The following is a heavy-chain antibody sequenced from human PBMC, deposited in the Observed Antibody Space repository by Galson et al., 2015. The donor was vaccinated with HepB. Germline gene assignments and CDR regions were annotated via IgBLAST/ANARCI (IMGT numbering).Heavy chain of an antibody. V-gene: IGHV1-18*01. J-gene: IGHJ3*02. D-gene: IGHD2-2*01. CDR3: ARDRSDARAGASDI. CDR1: DYTFTHYG. CDR2: ISAFNGNT. Sequence: SVKVSCKASDYTFTHYGIAWVRQAPGQGLEWMGWISAFNGNTKYAEKFQGRVTMTTDTSTNTGYLELRSLRYDDTAIIYCARDRSDARAGASDIWGQGTMVTVSS.